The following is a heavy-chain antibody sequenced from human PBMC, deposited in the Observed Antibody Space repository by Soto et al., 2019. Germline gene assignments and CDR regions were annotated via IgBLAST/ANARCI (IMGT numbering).Heavy chain of an antibody. V-gene: IGHV1-8*01. CDR3: AYGDCTNGVCYDGMDV. CDR2: MNPNSGNT. D-gene: IGHD2-8*01. Sequence: ASVKVSCKASGNTFTSYDINWVRQATGQGLEWMGWMNPNSGNTGYAQKFQGRVTMTRNTSISTAYMELSSLRSEDTAVYYCAYGDCTNGVCYDGMDVWGQGTTVTVSS. CDR1: GNTFTSYD. J-gene: IGHJ6*02.